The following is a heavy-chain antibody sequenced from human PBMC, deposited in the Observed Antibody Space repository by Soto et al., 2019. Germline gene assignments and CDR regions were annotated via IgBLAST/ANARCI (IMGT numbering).Heavy chain of an antibody. CDR2: ISYDGSNK. V-gene: IGHV3-30*18. D-gene: IGHD3-22*01. J-gene: IGHJ4*02. CDR3: AKDFRSMIVVVPLYYCDY. CDR1: GFTFSSYG. Sequence: PGGSLRLSCAASGFTFSSYGMHWVRQAPGKGLEWVAVISYDGSNKYYADSVKGRFTISRDNSKNTLYLQMNSLRAEDTAVYYCAKDFRSMIVVVPLYYCDYWGQGTLVTVSS.